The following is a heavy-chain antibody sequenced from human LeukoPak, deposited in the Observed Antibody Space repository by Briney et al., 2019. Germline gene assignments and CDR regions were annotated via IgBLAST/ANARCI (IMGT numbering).Heavy chain of an antibody. CDR2: IRTSGDST. V-gene: IGHV3-23*01. CDR3: AKGLFDSSGYSEHFDY. D-gene: IGHD3-22*01. Sequence: GGSLRLSCAASGFSFSSYDMSGVRQAPGKGLEWVSGIRTSGDSTYYADSVKGRFTISRDNSRDTLNLQMNRLRAEDTAVYYCAKGLFDSSGYSEHFDYWGQGTQVTVSS. J-gene: IGHJ4*02. CDR1: GFSFSSYD.